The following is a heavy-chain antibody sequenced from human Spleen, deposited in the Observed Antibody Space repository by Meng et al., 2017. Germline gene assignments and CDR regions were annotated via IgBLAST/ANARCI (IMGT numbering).Heavy chain of an antibody. J-gene: IGHJ4*02. CDR3: AKTNTGSFDY. CDR2: ISSSGNTM. CDR1: VFTLSAYY. Sequence: QVQPVETGGGLLKPGWCLVLSCAVSVFTLSAYYMSWVRQAAEKGLEWISYISSSGNTMYYADSVKGRFTISRDNAKNSLYLKMNSLRADDTDVYYCAKTNTGSFDYWGQGTLVTVSS. V-gene: IGHV3-11*01. D-gene: IGHD2-8*01.